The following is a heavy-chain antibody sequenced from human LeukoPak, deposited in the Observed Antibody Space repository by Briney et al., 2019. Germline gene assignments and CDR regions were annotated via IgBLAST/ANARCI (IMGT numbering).Heavy chain of an antibody. Sequence: SETLSLTCAVSGGSISSSNWWSWVRQPPGKGLEWIGEIYHSGSTNYNPSLKSRVTISVDTSKNQFSLKLSSVTAADTAVYYCARGLRNNCSGGSCYVSFDYWGQGTLVTVSS. CDR2: IYHSGST. V-gene: IGHV4-4*02. J-gene: IGHJ4*02. CDR1: GGSISSSNW. CDR3: ARGLRNNCSGGSCYVSFDY. D-gene: IGHD2-15*01.